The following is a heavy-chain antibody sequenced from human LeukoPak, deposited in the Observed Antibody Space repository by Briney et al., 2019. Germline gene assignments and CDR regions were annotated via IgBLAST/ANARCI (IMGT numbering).Heavy chain of an antibody. V-gene: IGHV3-33*06. D-gene: IGHD4-11*01. CDR1: GFTFGHYG. J-gene: IGHJ4*02. Sequence: GGSLRLSCAAAGFTFGHYGMHWVRQAPGKGLEWVAVIWSDGTNQYYAESVKGRFTISRDDSAKTVYLQMNSLRREDTGVYYCAKDAQRGFDYSNSLEYWGQGTPVTVST. CDR3: AKDAQRGFDYSNSLEY. CDR2: IWSDGTNQ.